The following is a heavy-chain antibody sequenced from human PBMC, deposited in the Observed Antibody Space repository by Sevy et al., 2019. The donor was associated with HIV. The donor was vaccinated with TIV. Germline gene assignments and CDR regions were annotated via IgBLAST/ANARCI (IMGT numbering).Heavy chain of an antibody. J-gene: IGHJ4*02. D-gene: IGHD2-15*01. CDR2: VSGSGAST. V-gene: IGHV3-23*01. Sequence: GGSLRLSCVTSGFTFSSYAMNWVRQAPGKGLEWVSAVSGSGASTYYADSVKGRFTISRDNSKNTLYLQMNSLRAEDTAIYYCAKDRSYLGGYCGGGACYSFDYWGQGTLVTVSS. CDR1: GFTFSSYA. CDR3: AKDRSYLGGYCGGGACYSFDY.